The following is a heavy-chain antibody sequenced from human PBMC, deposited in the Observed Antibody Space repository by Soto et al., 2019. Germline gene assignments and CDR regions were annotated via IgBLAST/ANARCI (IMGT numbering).Heavy chain of an antibody. Sequence: QVQLVQSGAEVKKPGSSMKVSCKASGGTFSRYAISWVRQAPGQGLEWMGGIIPIFGTADYAQKFHGRVTITAYESTSTAYMELSSLRSEDTAVYYCARGITGTVTYYYGLDVWGQGTTVTVSS. CDR3: ARGITGTVTYYYGLDV. J-gene: IGHJ6*02. V-gene: IGHV1-69*12. CDR1: GGTFSRYA. CDR2: IIPIFGTA. D-gene: IGHD1-20*01.